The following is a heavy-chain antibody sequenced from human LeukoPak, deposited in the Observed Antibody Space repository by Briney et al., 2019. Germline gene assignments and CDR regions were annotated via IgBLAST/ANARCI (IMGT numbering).Heavy chain of an antibody. D-gene: IGHD3-9*01. V-gene: IGHV3-30*04. CDR2: ISYGGSNK. Sequence: GRSLRLSCVASAFAFSSYSLHWVRQAPGKGLEWVAVISYGGSNKYYADSVKGRFTISRDNSKSTLYLQLNSLRADDTAVYYCARDLRREGILTGLYMDVWGKGTPVTVSS. CDR1: AFAFSSYS. CDR3: ARDLRREGILTGLYMDV. J-gene: IGHJ6*04.